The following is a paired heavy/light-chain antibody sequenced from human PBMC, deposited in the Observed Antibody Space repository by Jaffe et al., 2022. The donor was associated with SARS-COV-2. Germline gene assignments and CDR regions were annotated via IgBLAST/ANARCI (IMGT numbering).Light chain of an antibody. CDR1: QGIGRS. V-gene: IGKV1-9*01. J-gene: IGKJ5*01. CDR3: QHFNSYPIT. CDR2: DAS. Sequence: DVQLTQSPSFLSASVGDRVTITCRASQGIGRSLTWYQQTPGKAPKLLIYDASTLQSGVPSRFSGSASGTEFTLTISSLQPEDSATYYCQHFNSYPITFGQGTRLEIK.
Heavy chain of an antibody. V-gene: IGHV3-7*01. CDR2: INQDGSAL. Sequence: EVELVESGGGLVQPGGSLRLSCAASGFTLSSNWMSWVRQAPGKGLEWVASINQDGSALRYVDSVRGRFTISRDNAKNSLYLQMNSLRGEDTAVYYCARLYGSRTIYDYWGQGTLVTVSS. CDR1: GFTLSSNW. D-gene: IGHD3-3*01. CDR3: ARLYGSRTIYDY. J-gene: IGHJ4*02.